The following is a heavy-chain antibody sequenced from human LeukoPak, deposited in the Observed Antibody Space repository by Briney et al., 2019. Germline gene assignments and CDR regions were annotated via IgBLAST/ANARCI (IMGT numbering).Heavy chain of an antibody. CDR2: INHSGST. D-gene: IGHD1-26*01. CDR3: AREGPVGGMDV. Sequence: PSETLSLTCAVYGGSFSGYYWSWIRQPPGKGLEWIGEINHSGSTNYNPSLKSRVTISVDRSKNQFSLKLSSVTAADTAVYYCAREGPVGGMDVWGQGTTVTVSS. CDR1: GGSFSGYY. J-gene: IGHJ6*02. V-gene: IGHV4-34*01.